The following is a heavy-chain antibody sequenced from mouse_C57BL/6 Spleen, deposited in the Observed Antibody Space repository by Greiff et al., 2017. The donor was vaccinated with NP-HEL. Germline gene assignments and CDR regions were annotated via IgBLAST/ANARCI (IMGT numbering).Heavy chain of an antibody. V-gene: IGHV1-61*01. J-gene: IGHJ3*01. Sequence: QVQLQQPGAELVRPGSSVKLSCKASGYTFTSYGMDWVKQRPGHGLEWIGNIYPSDSETTYNQKFKDKATLTVDKSSSTAYMQLSSLTSEDSAYYYCARDDRADWGQGTLVTVSA. CDR2: IYPSDSET. CDR1: GYTFTSYG. CDR3: ARDDRAD. D-gene: IGHD2-14*01.